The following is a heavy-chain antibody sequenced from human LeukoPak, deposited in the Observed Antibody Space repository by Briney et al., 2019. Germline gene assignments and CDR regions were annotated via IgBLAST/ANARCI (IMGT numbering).Heavy chain of an antibody. CDR2: IYYSGNT. CDR1: GGSISSTTYY. J-gene: IGHJ5*02. CDR3: ARDDYGDYGNWFDP. D-gene: IGHD4-17*01. V-gene: IGHV4-39*07. Sequence: SETLSLTCIVSGGSISSTTYYWGWIRQPPGKRLEWIGSIYYSGNTYYNPSLKSRVTISIDTSKNQFSLNLSSVTAADTAVYYCARDDYGDYGNWFDPWGQGTLVTVSS.